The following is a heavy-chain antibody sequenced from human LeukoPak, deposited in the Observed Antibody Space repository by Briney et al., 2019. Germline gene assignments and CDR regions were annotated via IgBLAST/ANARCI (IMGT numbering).Heavy chain of an antibody. CDR1: GFTFTDYY. CDR3: ASNVITFGGVIAHDAFDI. D-gene: IGHD3-16*02. CDR2: ISSSSSYI. V-gene: IGHV3-21*01. J-gene: IGHJ3*02. Sequence: PGGSLRLSCIASGFTFTDYYMNWVRQAPGKGLEWVSSISSSSSYIYYADSVKGRFTISRDNAKNSLYLQMNSLRAEDTAVYYCASNVITFGGVIAHDAFDIWGQGTMVTVSS.